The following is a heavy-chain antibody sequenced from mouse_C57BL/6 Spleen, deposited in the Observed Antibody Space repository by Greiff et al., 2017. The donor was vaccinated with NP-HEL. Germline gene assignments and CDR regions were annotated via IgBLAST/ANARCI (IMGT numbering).Heavy chain of an antibody. CDR3: ARVDDGDYAMDY. CDR1: GYTFTSYW. CDR2: IDPSDSET. J-gene: IGHJ4*01. V-gene: IGHV1-52*01. D-gene: IGHD2-3*01. Sequence: QVQLKQSGAELVRPGSSVKLSCKASGYTFTSYWMHWVKQRPIQGLEWIGNIDPSDSETHYNQKFKDKATLTVDKSSSTAYMQLSSLTSEDSAVDYCARVDDGDYAMDYWGQGTSVTVSS.